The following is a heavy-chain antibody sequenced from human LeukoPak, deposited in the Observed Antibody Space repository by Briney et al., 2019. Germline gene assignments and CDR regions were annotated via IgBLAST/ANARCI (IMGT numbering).Heavy chain of an antibody. J-gene: IGHJ6*03. V-gene: IGHV1-8*01. Sequence: ASVKVSCKASGYTLTSYDVNWVRQATGQGLVCVGWINPKSGNTGYAQKFQGRVTMTRNTSISTAYMELSSLRSEDTAVYYCARVHYYYYYVDVWGKGTTVTISS. CDR2: INPKSGNT. CDR1: GYTLTSYD. CDR3: ARVHYYYYYVDV.